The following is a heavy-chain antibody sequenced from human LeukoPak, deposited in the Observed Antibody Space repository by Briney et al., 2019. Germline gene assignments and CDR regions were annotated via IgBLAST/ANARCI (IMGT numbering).Heavy chain of an antibody. Sequence: GASLQISCKGSGYIFTSYWIGWVRQLPGKGLEWMGIIYPGDSNTRYSPSFQGQVTISADKSISTAYLQWSSLKASDTAMYYCARLALLSSSWYGVDYWGQGTLVTVSS. V-gene: IGHV5-51*01. J-gene: IGHJ4*02. D-gene: IGHD6-13*01. CDR3: ARLALLSSSWYGVDY. CDR1: GYIFTSYW. CDR2: IYPGDSNT.